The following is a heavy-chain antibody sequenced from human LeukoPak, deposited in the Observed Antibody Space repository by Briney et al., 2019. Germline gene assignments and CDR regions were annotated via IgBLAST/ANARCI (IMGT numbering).Heavy chain of an antibody. CDR2: ISYDGRNT. J-gene: IGHJ4*02. CDR3: ARESVRGAFDY. Sequence: GRSLRLSCAASGFTFSSSAMHWVRQAPGKGLEWVAVISYDGRNTYHADSVKGRFTISRDNSKNTLYLQVNSLRAEDTAVYFCARESVRGAFDYWGQGTLVTVSS. D-gene: IGHD3-10*01. CDR1: GFTFSSSA. V-gene: IGHV3-30*04.